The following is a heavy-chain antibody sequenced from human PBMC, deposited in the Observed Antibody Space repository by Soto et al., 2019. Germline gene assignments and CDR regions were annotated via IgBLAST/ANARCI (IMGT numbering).Heavy chain of an antibody. V-gene: IGHV3-9*01. CDR2: ISWNSGSI. Sequence: GGSLRLSCAASGFTFDDYAMHWVRQAPGKGLEWVSGISWNSGSIGYADSVKGRFTISRDNAKNSLYLQMNSLRAEDTALYYCAKEGVGQWTHLSGQGTLVTVSS. J-gene: IGHJ5*02. D-gene: IGHD6-19*01. CDR3: AKEGVGQWTHL. CDR1: GFTFDDYA.